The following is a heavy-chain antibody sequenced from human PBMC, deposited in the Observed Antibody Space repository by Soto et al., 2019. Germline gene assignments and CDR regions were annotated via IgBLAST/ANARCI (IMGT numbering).Heavy chain of an antibody. D-gene: IGHD3-3*01. V-gene: IGHV1-8*01. CDR1: GYTFTSYD. Sequence: QVQLVQSGAEVKKPGASVKVSCKASGYTFTSYDINWVRQATGQGLEWMGWMNPNSGNTGYAQKFQGRVTMTRNTSISTAYMELSSLRSEDTAVYYCAGGTHDFWSGYSRFDPWGQGTLVTVSS. CDR2: MNPNSGNT. CDR3: AGGTHDFWSGYSRFDP. J-gene: IGHJ5*02.